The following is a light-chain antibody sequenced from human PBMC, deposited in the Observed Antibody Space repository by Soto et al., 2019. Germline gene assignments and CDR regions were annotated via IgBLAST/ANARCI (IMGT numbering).Light chain of an antibody. J-gene: IGKJ1*01. CDR2: KAS. Sequence: DIQMTQSPSTLSASVGDRVTITCRASQSISSWLAWYQQKPGKAPKLLIYKASSLGSGVPSRFSGSGSGTEFTITISSLQADDFAYYYCQQYNSYSTFGQGTKVEIE. CDR3: QQYNSYST. CDR1: QSISSW. V-gene: IGKV1-5*03.